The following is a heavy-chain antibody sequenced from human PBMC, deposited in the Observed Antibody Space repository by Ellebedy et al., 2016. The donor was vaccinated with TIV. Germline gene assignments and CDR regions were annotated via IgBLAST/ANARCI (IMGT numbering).Heavy chain of an antibody. D-gene: IGHD2-8*02. CDR2: ILSDGSND. Sequence: GESLKISCAASGFTFSSHFMHWVLQAPGNSLEWVTFILSDGSNDYYAESVKGRFTISRDNSKNTVYLQINSLRAGDSAVYYCAKDCCTGGGKWFEHWGQGTLVTVSS. J-gene: IGHJ5*02. V-gene: IGHV3-30*02. CDR3: AKDCCTGGGKWFEH. CDR1: GFTFSSHF.